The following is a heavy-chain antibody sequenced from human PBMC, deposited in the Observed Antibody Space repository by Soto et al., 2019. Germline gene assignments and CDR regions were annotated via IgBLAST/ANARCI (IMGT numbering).Heavy chain of an antibody. Sequence: SVKVSCKASGGTFSSYAISWVRQAPGQGLEWMGGIIPIFGTANYAQKFQGRVTITADESTSTAYMELSSLRSEDTAVYYCAQGGIITMIVGHYYGFDAWGQGTKVTVSS. J-gene: IGHJ6*02. D-gene: IGHD3-22*01. CDR1: GGTFSSYA. CDR3: AQGGIITMIVGHYYGFDA. CDR2: IIPIFGTA. V-gene: IGHV1-69*13.